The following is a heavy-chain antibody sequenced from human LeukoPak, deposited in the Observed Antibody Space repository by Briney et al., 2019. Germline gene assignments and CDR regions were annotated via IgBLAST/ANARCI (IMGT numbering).Heavy chain of an antibody. D-gene: IGHD2-15*01. V-gene: IGHV1-69*04. CDR1: GGTFSSYA. CDR3: ARGTSYCSGGSCYFYGFDY. CDR2: IIPIFGIA. Sequence: SVKVSCKASGGTFSSYAISWVRQALGQGLEWMGRIIPIFGIANYAQKFQGRVTITADKSTSTAYMELSSLRSEDTAVYYCARGTSYCSGGSCYFYGFDYWGQGTLVTVSS. J-gene: IGHJ4*02.